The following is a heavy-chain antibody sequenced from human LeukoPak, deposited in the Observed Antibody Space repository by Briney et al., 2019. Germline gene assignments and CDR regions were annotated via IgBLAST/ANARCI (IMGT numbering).Heavy chain of an antibody. CDR3: TTDLLEWSSKQELRWSRAFDI. CDR2: IKSKTDGGTT. V-gene: IGHV3-15*01. Sequence: GGSLRLSCAASGFTFSNAWMSWVRQAPGKGLEWVGRIKSKTDGGTTDYAAPVKGRFTISRDDSKNTLFLQMNSLKTEDTAVYYCTTDLLEWSSKQELRWSRAFDIWGQGTMVTVSS. D-gene: IGHD3-3*01. CDR1: GFTFSNAW. J-gene: IGHJ3*02.